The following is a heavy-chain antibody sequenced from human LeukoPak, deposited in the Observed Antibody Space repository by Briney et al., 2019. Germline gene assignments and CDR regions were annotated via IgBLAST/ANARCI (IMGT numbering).Heavy chain of an antibody. CDR3: AKEGDISSSWYLSNYFDY. CDR1: GFTFRTYG. J-gene: IGHJ4*02. Sequence: GGSLRLSCAASGFTFRTYGMHWVRQAPGEGLEWVAVISYDGSNTYYADSVKGRFTISRDNSKNTLYLQMDSLRAEDTAVYYCAKEGDISSSWYLSNYFDYWGQGTLVTVSS. CDR2: ISYDGSNT. D-gene: IGHD6-13*01. V-gene: IGHV3-30*18.